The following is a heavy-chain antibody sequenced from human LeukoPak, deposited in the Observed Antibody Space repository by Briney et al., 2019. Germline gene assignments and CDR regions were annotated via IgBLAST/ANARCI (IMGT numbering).Heavy chain of an antibody. V-gene: IGHV4-61*02. CDR1: GDSISSGHYY. Sequence: PSQTLSLTCTVSGDSISSGHYYWTWIRQAAGKELEWIGRIYFNGGANYNPSLKSRVAISVDTSKDQFSLTVTSVTAADTALYYCARDISPVDFDHWGQGTPVTVSS. CDR2: IYFNGGA. CDR3: ARDISPVDFDH. J-gene: IGHJ4*02.